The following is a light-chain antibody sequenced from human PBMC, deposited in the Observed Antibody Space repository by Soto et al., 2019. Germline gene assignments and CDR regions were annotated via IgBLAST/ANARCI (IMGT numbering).Light chain of an antibody. CDR3: QHYNNWPRVFT. CDR1: QSVSSN. V-gene: IGKV3-15*01. CDR2: GAS. J-gene: IGKJ3*01. Sequence: EIVMTQSPATLSVSPGGRATLSCRASQSVSSNLAWYQQKTGQAPRLLIYGASTRATGIPARFSGSGSGTEFTLTISSLQSEDFAVYYCQHYNNWPRVFTFGPGTKVDIK.